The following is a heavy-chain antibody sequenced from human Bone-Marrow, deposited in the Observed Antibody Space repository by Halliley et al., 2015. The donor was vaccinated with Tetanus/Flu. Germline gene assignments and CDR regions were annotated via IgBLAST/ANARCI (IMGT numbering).Heavy chain of an antibody. Sequence: AASGFTFDDYAMHWVRQAPGKGLEWVSGISWDSGNIAYADSVKGRFTISRDNAENSLYLQMNSLRAEDTALYYCAKDISYDSQGVYYWGQGTLVTVSS. J-gene: IGHJ4*02. V-gene: IGHV3-9*01. D-gene: IGHD3-22*01. CDR3: AKDISYDSQGVYY. CDR2: ISWDSGNI. CDR1: GFTFDDYA.